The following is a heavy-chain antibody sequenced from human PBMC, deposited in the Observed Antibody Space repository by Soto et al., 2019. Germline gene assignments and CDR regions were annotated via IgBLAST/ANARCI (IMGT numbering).Heavy chain of an antibody. V-gene: IGHV3-48*03. D-gene: IGHD5-12*01. J-gene: IGHJ6*02. Sequence: GGSLRLSCAASGFTFSSYEMNWVRQAPGKGLEWVSYISSSGSTIYYADSVEGRFTISRDNAKNSLYLQMNSLRAEDTAVYYCVKSGYDTNYYYYYGMDVWGQGTTVTVSS. CDR3: VKSGYDTNYYYYYGMDV. CDR1: GFTFSSYE. CDR2: ISSSGSTI.